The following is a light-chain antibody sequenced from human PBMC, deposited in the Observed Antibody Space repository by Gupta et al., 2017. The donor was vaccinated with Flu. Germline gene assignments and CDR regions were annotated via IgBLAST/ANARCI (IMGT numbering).Light chain of an antibody. J-gene: IGKJ5*01. Sequence: FESASIRYRSTKTMLSSSSIKSYLGWYQQKPGKAPKFLIYAASTLQCGVPARFSGSGSATDFTLTISSLQPEDVATYYCQQLNSYPLTFGQGTRVEIK. CDR2: AAS. CDR1: SSIKSY. CDR3: QQLNSYPLT. V-gene: IGKV1-9*01.